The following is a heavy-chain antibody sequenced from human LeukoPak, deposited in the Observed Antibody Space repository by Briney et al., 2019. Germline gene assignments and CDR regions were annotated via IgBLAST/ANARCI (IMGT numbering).Heavy chain of an antibody. CDR3: ARGLGLVVPAATGFFDY. CDR2: INHSGST. Sequence: SETLSLTCAVYGGSFSGYYWSWIRQPPGKGLEWIGEINHSGSTNYNPSLKSRVTISVDTSKNQFSLKLSSVTAADTAVYYCARGLGLVVPAATGFFDYWGQGTLVTVSS. D-gene: IGHD2-2*01. J-gene: IGHJ4*02. CDR1: GGSFSGYY. V-gene: IGHV4-34*01.